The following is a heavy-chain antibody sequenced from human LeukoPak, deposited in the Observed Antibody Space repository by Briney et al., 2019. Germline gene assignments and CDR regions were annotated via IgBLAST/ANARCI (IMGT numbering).Heavy chain of an antibody. J-gene: IGHJ6*03. Sequence: GRSLRLSCAASGFTFSSYAMHWVRQAPGKGLEWVAVISYDGSNKYYADSVKGRFTISRDNSKNTLYLQMNSLRAEDTAVYYCATMGASDYYYYYMDVWGKGTTVTVSS. CDR1: GFTFSSYA. D-gene: IGHD3-10*01. CDR2: ISYDGSNK. CDR3: ATMGASDYYYYYMDV. V-gene: IGHV3-30-3*01.